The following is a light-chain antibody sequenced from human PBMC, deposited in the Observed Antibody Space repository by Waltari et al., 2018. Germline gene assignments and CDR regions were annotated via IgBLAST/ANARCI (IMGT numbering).Light chain of an antibody. CDR2: VNSDGSH. Sequence: QLVLTQSPSASASLGASVKLTCTLSSGHSSNIIAWLQQRPGKGPGYLMQVNSDGSHRKGDEIPDRFSGSSSGAERYLTISSLQSEDEADYYCETGGHGTWVFGGGTKLTVL. CDR1: SGHSSNI. V-gene: IGLV4-69*01. CDR3: ETGGHGTWV. J-gene: IGLJ3*02.